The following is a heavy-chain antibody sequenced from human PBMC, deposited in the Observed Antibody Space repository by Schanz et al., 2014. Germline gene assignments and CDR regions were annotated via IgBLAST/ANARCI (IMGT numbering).Heavy chain of an antibody. CDR3: ARGIITMVRGGDVGAFDI. CDR1: GFTVSKNY. Sequence: EVQLVESGGGLVQPGGSLRLSCAASGFTVSKNYMSWVRQAPGKGLEWVSIIYSSGSTYYADSVKGRFTISRDNSKNALYLQMDSLRAEDTAVYYCARGIITMVRGGDVGAFDIWGQGAMVTVSS. V-gene: IGHV3-66*01. D-gene: IGHD3-10*01. CDR2: IYSSGST. J-gene: IGHJ3*02.